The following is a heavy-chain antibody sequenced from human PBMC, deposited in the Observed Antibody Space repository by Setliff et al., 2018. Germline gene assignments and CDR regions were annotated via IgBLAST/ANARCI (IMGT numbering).Heavy chain of an antibody. J-gene: IGHJ4*02. CDR1: GYTFTTYA. V-gene: IGHV1-18*01. Sequence: ASVKVSCKASGYTFTTYAMSWMRQAPGQGVEWMGWISTYSGAIENVPKFRDRVTMTTDASTNTAYMELRSLTSDDTAVYFCTRSRGPRVVLAADFDFWGQGTLVTVSS. CDR3: TRSRGPRVVLAADFDF. D-gene: IGHD3-16*01. CDR2: ISTYSGAI.